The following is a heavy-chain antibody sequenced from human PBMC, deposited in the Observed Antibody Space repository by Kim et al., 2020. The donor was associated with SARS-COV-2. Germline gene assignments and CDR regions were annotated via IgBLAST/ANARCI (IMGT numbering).Heavy chain of an antibody. CDR2: ISSSSSYI. D-gene: IGHD5-12*01. J-gene: IGHJ4*02. CDR3: ARWRWLQLKRGYFDY. CDR1: GFTFSSYS. Sequence: GGSLRLSCAASGFTFSSYSMNWVRQAPGKGLEWVSSISSSSSYIYYADSVKGRFTISRDNAKNSLYLQMNSLRAEDTAVYYCARWRWLQLKRGYFDYWGQGTLVTVSS. V-gene: IGHV3-21*01.